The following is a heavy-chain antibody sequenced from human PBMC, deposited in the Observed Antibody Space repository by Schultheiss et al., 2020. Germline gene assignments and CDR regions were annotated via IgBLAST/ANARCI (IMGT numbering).Heavy chain of an antibody. CDR1: GFTFSSYW. V-gene: IGHV3-74*01. D-gene: IGHD6-19*01. CDR3: ARVGSSGWYGYYYYGMDV. CDR2: INSDGSST. J-gene: IGHJ6*02. Sequence: GGSLRLSCAASGFTFSSYWMHWVRQAPGKGLVWVSRINSDGSSTSYADSVKGRFTISRDNAKNTLYLQMNSLRAEDTAVYYCARVGSSGWYGYYYYGMDVWGQGTTVTVSS.